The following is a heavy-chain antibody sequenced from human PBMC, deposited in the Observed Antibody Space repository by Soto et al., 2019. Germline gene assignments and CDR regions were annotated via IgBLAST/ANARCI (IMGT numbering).Heavy chain of an antibody. V-gene: IGHV3-21*01. Sequence: VQLVESGGGLVKPGGSLRPSCAASGFTFSSYSMNWVRQAPGKGLEWVSSISSSSSYIYYADSVKGRFTISRDNAKNSLYLQMNSLRAEDTAVYYCARDRAGTGEGYWGQGTLVTVSS. CDR2: ISSSSSYI. J-gene: IGHJ4*02. CDR3: ARDRAGTGEGY. CDR1: GFTFSSYS. D-gene: IGHD1-1*01.